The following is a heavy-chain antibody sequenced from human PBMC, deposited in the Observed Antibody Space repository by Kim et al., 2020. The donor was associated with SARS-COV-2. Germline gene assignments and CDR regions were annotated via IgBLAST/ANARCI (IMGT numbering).Heavy chain of an antibody. V-gene: IGHV5-51*01. CDR3: ARQSFSAPYYYHSSSSPSLDY. Sequence: GESLKISCKGSGYSFTNYWIGWVRQMPGKGLEWMGIIYPGDSDTRYSSSFQGQVTLPADKSISTAYLQWSSLKASDTAMYYCARQSFSAPYYYHSSSSPSLDYWGQGTLVTVSS. D-gene: IGHD3-22*01. CDR1: GYSFTNYW. J-gene: IGHJ4*02. CDR2: IYPGDSDT.